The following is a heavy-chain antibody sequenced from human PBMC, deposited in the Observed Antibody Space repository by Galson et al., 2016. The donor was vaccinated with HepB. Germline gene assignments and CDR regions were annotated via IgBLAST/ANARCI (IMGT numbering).Heavy chain of an antibody. CDR1: GDSVSSNSAT. D-gene: IGHD2-15*01. V-gene: IGHV6-1*01. J-gene: IGHJ4*02. CDR3: TRERRYCSDGSCYSFDY. CDR2: TYYRSAWLD. Sequence: CAISGDSVSSNSATWNWIRQSPSRGLEWLGTTYYRSAWLDDYAISVKSRISINPDTSKNRFSLHLSSVTPEDTAVYYCTRERRYCSDGSCYSFDYWGLGILVTVSS.